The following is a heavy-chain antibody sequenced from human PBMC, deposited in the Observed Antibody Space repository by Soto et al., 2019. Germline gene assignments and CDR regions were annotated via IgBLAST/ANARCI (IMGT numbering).Heavy chain of an antibody. V-gene: IGHV3-48*01. J-gene: IGHJ6*03. CDR2: ISSSSSTI. CDR3: AIWAYYYYYYMDV. D-gene: IGHD7-27*01. Sequence: GGSLRLSCAASGFTFSSYSMNWVRQAPGKGLEWVSYISSSSSTIYYADSVKGRFTISRDNAKNSLYLQMNSLRAEDTAVYYCAIWAYYYYYYMDVWGKGTTVTVSS. CDR1: GFTFSSYS.